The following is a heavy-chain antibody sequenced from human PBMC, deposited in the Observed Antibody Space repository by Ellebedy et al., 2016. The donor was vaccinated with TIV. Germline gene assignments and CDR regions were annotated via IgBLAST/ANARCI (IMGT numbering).Heavy chain of an antibody. CDR3: ASPHDSSSSFDY. Sequence: GESLKISXKASGYSFTSYWIGWVRQMPGKGLEWMGIIFPVDSDTRYSQSFRGQVTISADNSISTAYLQWSSLKASDTAMYYCASPHDSSSSFDYWGQGTRVTVSS. J-gene: IGHJ4*02. CDR2: IFPVDSDT. V-gene: IGHV5-51*01. CDR1: GYSFTSYW. D-gene: IGHD3-22*01.